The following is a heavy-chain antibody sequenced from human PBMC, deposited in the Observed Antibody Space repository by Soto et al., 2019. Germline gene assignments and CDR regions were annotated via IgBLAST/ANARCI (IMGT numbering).Heavy chain of an antibody. D-gene: IGHD6-6*01. J-gene: IGHJ4*02. Sequence: SETLSLTCTVSGGSISSYYWSWIRQPPGKGLEWIGYIYYSGSTNYNPSLKSRVTISVDTSKNQFSLKLSSMTAADTAVYYCARVRAEPYSSSAEYYFDYWGQGTLVTVSS. CDR2: IYYSGST. V-gene: IGHV4-59*01. CDR1: GGSISSYY. CDR3: ARVRAEPYSSSAEYYFDY.